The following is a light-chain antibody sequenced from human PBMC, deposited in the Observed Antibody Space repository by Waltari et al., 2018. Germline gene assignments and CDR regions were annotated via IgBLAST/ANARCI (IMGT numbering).Light chain of an antibody. CDR1: QSVLYSSNNKNY. CDR2: WAS. Sequence: DIVMTQSPDSLPVSLGERATVNCKSSQSVLYSSNNKNYLAWYQQKPGQPPKLLIYWASTRDSGVPDRFSGSGSGTDFTLTISSLQSEDFAVYYCQQYNNWPGTFGQGTKVEIK. V-gene: IGKV4-1*01. CDR3: QQYNNWPGT. J-gene: IGKJ1*01.